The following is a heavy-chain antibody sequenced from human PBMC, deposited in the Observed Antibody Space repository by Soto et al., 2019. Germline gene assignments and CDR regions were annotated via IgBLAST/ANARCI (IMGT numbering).Heavy chain of an antibody. D-gene: IGHD3-22*01. CDR3: ARGGQYYDSSGYYFDY. Sequence: PSLTCAVSGGSISSGGYSWSWIRQPPGKGLEWIGYIYHSGSTYYNPSLKSRVTISVDRSKNQFSLKLSSVTAADTAVYYCARGGQYYDSSGYYFDYWGQGTLVTVSS. CDR2: IYHSGST. V-gene: IGHV4-30-2*01. J-gene: IGHJ4*02. CDR1: GGSISSGGYS.